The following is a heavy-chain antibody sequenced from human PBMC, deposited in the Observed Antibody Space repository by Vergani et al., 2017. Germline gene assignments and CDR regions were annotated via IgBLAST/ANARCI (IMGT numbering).Heavy chain of an antibody. Sequence: EVQLLESGGGLVQPGGSLRLSCAASRFTFNNYTMTWVRQAPGKGLEWVSSISGSGDNTYYADSVKGRFTVSRDNSKNTLYLRMSSLRVDDTVVYYCASQQWELYYWGQGTLVTVSS. J-gene: IGHJ4*02. CDR2: ISGSGDNT. V-gene: IGHV3-23*01. CDR1: RFTFNNYT. D-gene: IGHD1-26*01. CDR3: ASQQWELYY.